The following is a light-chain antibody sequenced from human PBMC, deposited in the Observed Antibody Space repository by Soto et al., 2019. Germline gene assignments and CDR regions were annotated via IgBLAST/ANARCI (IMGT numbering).Light chain of an antibody. Sequence: VVTQSPATLSLSPGDTATLSCRASQTIVNYLAWYQQKLGQAPRLLIYDASTRATGIPARFSGSGSGTDFTLTISSLEPEDFAVYYCQQRANRRTFGGGTKVDIK. J-gene: IGKJ4*01. CDR3: QQRANRRT. CDR2: DAS. V-gene: IGKV3-11*01. CDR1: QTIVNY.